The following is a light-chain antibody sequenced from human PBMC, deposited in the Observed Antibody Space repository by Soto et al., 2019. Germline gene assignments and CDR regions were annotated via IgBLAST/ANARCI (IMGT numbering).Light chain of an antibody. J-gene: IGKJ1*01. CDR2: DAS. Sequence: EIVLTQSPGTLSLSPLEIGSRSFMASQSIGYYLAWYQEKPGQAPRLLIYDASIRATGIPARFSGSWSGTDFTLTINGLEPEDSAVYYCQQRGNWPPTWTFGQGTKVDIK. CDR3: QQRGNWPPTWT. V-gene: IGKV3-11*01. CDR1: QSIGYY.